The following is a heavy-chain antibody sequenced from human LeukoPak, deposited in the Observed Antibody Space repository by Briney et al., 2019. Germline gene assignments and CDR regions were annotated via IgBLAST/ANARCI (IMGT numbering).Heavy chain of an antibody. CDR1: GFTFDDYG. Sequence: GGSLRLSCAASGFTFDDYGMSWVRQAPGKGLEWVSGINWNGGRTGYADSVKGRFTISRDNAKNSLYLQMNSLRAEDTAVFYCARGRRRDANTFDAFDIWGQGTMVTVSS. J-gene: IGHJ3*02. D-gene: IGHD5-24*01. CDR3: ARGRRRDANTFDAFDI. V-gene: IGHV3-20*04. CDR2: INWNGGRT.